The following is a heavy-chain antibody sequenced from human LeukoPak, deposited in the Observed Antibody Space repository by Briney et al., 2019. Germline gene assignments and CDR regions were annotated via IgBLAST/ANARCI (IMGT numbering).Heavy chain of an antibody. CDR2: IYYSGST. Sequence: SQTLSLTCAISGDSVSSNSAAWSWIRQPPGKGLEWIGYIYYSGSTNYSPSLKSRVTISVDTSKNQFSLKLSSVTAADTAVYYCASAVDGSADYWGQGTLVTVSS. CDR3: ASAVDGSADY. V-gene: IGHV4-61*01. CDR1: GDSVSSNSAA. J-gene: IGHJ4*02. D-gene: IGHD3-10*01.